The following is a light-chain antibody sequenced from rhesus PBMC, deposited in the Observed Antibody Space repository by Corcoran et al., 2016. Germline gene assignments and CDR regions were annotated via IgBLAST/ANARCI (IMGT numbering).Light chain of an antibody. CDR3: QHYYDNPSYS. V-gene: IGKV1S12*01. J-gene: IGKJ2*01. CDR2: AAS. Sequence: DIQMTQSPSALSASVGDRVTISCRASQNIYSNLAWYQQQPGKAPKLLIYAASSLQTGIPSPLSGSGSGTDFTLTISNLQPEDSSAYYCQHYYDNPSYSFGQGTKVEIK. CDR1: QNIYSN.